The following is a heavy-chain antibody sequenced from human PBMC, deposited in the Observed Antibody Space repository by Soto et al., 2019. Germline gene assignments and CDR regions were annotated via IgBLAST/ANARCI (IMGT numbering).Heavy chain of an antibody. V-gene: IGHV3-11*06. CDR1: GFTFSDYY. J-gene: IGHJ4*02. Sequence: GGSLRLSCAASGFTFSDYYMSWIRQAPGKGLEWVSYISSSSSYTNYADSVKGRFTISRDNAKNSLYLQMNSLRAEDTAVYYCASRHNWNYFDYWGQGTLVTVSS. D-gene: IGHD1-20*01. CDR2: ISSSSSYT. CDR3: ASRHNWNYFDY.